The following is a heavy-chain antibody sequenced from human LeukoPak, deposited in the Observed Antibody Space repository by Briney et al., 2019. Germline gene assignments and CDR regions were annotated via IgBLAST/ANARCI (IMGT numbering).Heavy chain of an antibody. CDR1: GEPFNGYY. Sequence: SETLSLTCAVYGEPFNGYYWNWIRQSPGKGLEWIGEINHSGSTNYNPSLKSRVTISVDTSRNQFSLKLNSVTAADTAVYYCASRYLCSSTSCYTFDYWGQGTLVTVPS. CDR2: INHSGST. J-gene: IGHJ4*02. CDR3: ASRYLCSSTSCYTFDY. V-gene: IGHV4-34*01. D-gene: IGHD2-2*02.